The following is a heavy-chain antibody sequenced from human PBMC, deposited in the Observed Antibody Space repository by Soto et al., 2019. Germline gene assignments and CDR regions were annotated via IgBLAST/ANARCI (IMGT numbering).Heavy chain of an antibody. J-gene: IGHJ4*02. V-gene: IGHV3-15*07. CDR3: TTDDGTYYDFWSGYPSAVPKTLNHY. CDR2: IKSKTDGGTT. CDR1: GFTFSNAW. D-gene: IGHD3-3*01. Sequence: EVQLVESGGGLVKPGGSLRLSCAASGFTFSNAWMNWVRQAPGKGLEWVGRIKSKTDGGTTDYAAPVKGRFTISRDDSKNTLYLQRNSLKTEDTVMYYCTTDDGTYYDFWSGYPSAVPKTLNHYWGQVTMVTVSS.